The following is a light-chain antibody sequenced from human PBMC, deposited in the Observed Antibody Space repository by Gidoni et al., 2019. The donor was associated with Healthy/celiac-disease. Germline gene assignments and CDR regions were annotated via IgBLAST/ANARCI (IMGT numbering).Light chain of an antibody. V-gene: IGLV1-40*01. CDR3: QSYDSSLSDVV. J-gene: IGLJ2*01. CDR2: GNS. CDR1: SSNIGAGYD. Sequence: QSVLTQPPSVSGAPGQRVTISCTGSSSNIGAGYDVHWYQPLPGTAPKLLIYGNSNRPSGFPDRFSGSKSGTSASLAITGLQAEDEADYYCQSYDSSLSDVVFGGGTKLTVL.